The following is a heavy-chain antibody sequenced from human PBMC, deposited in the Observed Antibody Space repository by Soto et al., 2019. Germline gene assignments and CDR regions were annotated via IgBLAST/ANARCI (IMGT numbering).Heavy chain of an antibody. V-gene: IGHV4-34*01. CDR3: AREKPYSSSWYHDY. J-gene: IGHJ4*02. D-gene: IGHD6-13*01. CDR1: GGSFSGYY. Sequence: SETLSLTYAVYGGSFSGYYWRWIRQPPGKGLEWIGEINHSGSTNYNPSLKSRVTISVDTSKNQFSLKLSSVTAADTAVYYCAREKPYSSSWYHDYWGQGTLVTVS. CDR2: INHSGST.